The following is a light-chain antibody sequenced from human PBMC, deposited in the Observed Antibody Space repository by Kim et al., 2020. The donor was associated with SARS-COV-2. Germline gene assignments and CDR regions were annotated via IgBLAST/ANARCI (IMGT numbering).Light chain of an antibody. CDR3: SSYAGSSTFVV. CDR1: SSDVGSYAL. CDR2: ELN. V-gene: IGLV2-23*02. J-gene: IGLJ2*01. Sequence: QSALTQPASVSGSPGQSITISCTGTSSDVGSYALVSWYQHHAGKAPKLMIYELNKRPSGVSSRFSGSKSGNTASLTISGLQAEDEADYYCSSYAGSSTFVVFGGGTQLTVL.